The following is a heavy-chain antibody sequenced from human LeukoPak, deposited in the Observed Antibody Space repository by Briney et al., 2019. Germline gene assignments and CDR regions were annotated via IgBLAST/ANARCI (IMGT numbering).Heavy chain of an antibody. Sequence: PGGSLRLSCVASGFTVSSSDMSWVRQAPGKGLEWVSVIYSGGTTSYADSVKGRFTISRDNSKNTLYLQMNSLRAEDTAVYYCARDRRGYGGNFDYWCQGTLVTVSS. CDR1: GFTVSSSD. J-gene: IGHJ4*02. CDR3: ARDRRGYGGNFDY. CDR2: IYSGGTT. D-gene: IGHD4-23*01. V-gene: IGHV3-66*01.